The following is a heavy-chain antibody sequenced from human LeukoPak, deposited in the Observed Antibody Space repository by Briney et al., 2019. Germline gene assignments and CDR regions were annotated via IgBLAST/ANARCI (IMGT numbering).Heavy chain of an antibody. CDR2: INPNSGGT. J-gene: IGHJ3*02. D-gene: IGHD3-10*01. CDR3: APRRPGRGVAFDI. Sequence: ASVKVSCKASGYTFTGYYMHWVRQAPGQGLEWMGWINPNSGGTNYAQKFQGRVTMTRDTSISTAYMEPSRLRSDDTAVYYCAPRRPGRGVAFDIWGQGTMVTVSS. V-gene: IGHV1-2*02. CDR1: GYTFTGYY.